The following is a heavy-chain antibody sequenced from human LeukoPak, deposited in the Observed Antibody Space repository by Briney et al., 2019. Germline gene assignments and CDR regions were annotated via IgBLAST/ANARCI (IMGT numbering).Heavy chain of an antibody. CDR3: ARDQFRSTGYYYY. Sequence: ASVKVSCKASGYTFTSYAMHWVRQAPGQRLEWMGWINAGNGNTKYSQKFQDRVTITRDTSASTAYMELSSLRSEDTAVYYCARDQFRSTGYYYYWGQGTLVTVSS. J-gene: IGHJ4*02. D-gene: IGHD3-22*01. CDR1: GYTFTSYA. V-gene: IGHV1-3*01. CDR2: INAGNGNT.